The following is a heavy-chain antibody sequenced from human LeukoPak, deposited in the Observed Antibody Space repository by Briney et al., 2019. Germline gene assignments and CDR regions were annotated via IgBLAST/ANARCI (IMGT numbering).Heavy chain of an antibody. J-gene: IGHJ4*02. CDR1: GFTFSSYW. CDR2: IKQDGSEK. CDR3: ARDPYYDFWSGFLGDY. Sequence: GGPLRLSCAASGFTFSSYWMSWVRQAPGKGLEWVANIKQDGSEKYYVDSVKGRFTISRDNAKYSLYLQMNSLRAEDTAVYYCARDPYYDFWSGFLGDYWGQGTLVTVSS. V-gene: IGHV3-7*01. D-gene: IGHD3-3*01.